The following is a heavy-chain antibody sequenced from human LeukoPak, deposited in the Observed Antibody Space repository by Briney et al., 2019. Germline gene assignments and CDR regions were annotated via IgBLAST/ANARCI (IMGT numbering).Heavy chain of an antibody. V-gene: IGHV3-33*01. Sequence: PGGSLRLSCAASGFTFSSYGMHWVRQAPGKGLEWVAVIWYDGSNKYYADSVKGRFTISRDNSKNTLYLQMNSLRAEDTAVYYCARVHYGSGGYYYYGMDVWGQGITVTVSS. D-gene: IGHD3-10*01. CDR2: IWYDGSNK. CDR3: ARVHYGSGGYYYYGMDV. J-gene: IGHJ6*02. CDR1: GFTFSSYG.